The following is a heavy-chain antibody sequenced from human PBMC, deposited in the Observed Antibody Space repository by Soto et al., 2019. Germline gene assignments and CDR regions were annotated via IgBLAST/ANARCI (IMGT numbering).Heavy chain of an antibody. CDR3: AGPGGSGKSALEI. J-gene: IGHJ3*02. D-gene: IGHD6-19*01. CDR2: IHPRDSGT. V-gene: IGHV5-51*01. CDR1: GYSFSNQW. Sequence: PGESLKISCKGSGYSFSNQWIGWVRQIPGKGLEWMGNIHPRDSGTRYSPSFQGQVTISADKSISTAYLQWSSLKASDTAMYFCAGPGGSGKSALEIWAQGTVVTVSS.